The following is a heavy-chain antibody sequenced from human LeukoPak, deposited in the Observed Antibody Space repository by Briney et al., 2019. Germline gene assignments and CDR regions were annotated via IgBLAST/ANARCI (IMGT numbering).Heavy chain of an antibody. J-gene: IGHJ3*02. CDR1: GFTVSSNY. CDR3: ARPYDSSGYYGKDDAFDI. D-gene: IGHD3-22*01. V-gene: IGHV3-53*01. Sequence: GGSLRLSCAASGFTVSSNYTSWVRQAPGKGLEWVSVIYSGGSTYYADSVKGRFTISRDNSKNTLYLQMNSLRAEDTAVYYCARPYDSSGYYGKDDAFDIWGQGTMVTVSS. CDR2: IYSGGST.